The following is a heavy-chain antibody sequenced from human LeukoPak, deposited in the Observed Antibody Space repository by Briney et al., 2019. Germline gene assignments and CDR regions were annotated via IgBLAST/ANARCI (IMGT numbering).Heavy chain of an antibody. D-gene: IGHD3-10*01. V-gene: IGHV3-48*01. CDR2: ISSSSSTI. Sequence: PGGSLRLSCAASGFTFSSYSMNWVRQAPGKGLEWVSYISSSSSTIYYADSVKGRFTISRDNAKNSLYLQMNSLRAEDTAVYYCARGKRMVRGVIIPPIDYWGQGTPVTVSS. CDR3: ARGKRMVRGVIIPPIDY. J-gene: IGHJ4*02. CDR1: GFTFSSYS.